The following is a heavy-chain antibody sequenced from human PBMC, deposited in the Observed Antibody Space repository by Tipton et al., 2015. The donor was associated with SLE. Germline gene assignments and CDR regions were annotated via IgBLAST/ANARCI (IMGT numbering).Heavy chain of an antibody. D-gene: IGHD6-13*01. Sequence: TLSLTCTVSGGSISSGSYYWGWIRQPPGKGLEWIGSIYHIGSTYYKPSLKSRVTISVDTSKNHFSLKVRSMTAADTAVYYCARGAAAAGGFFDYWGQGRLVTVAS. J-gene: IGHJ4*02. CDR1: GGSISSGSYY. CDR2: IYHIGST. V-gene: IGHV4-39*02. CDR3: ARGAAAAGGFFDY.